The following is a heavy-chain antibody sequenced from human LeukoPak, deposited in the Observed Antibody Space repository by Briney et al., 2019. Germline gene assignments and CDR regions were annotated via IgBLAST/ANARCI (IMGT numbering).Heavy chain of an antibody. D-gene: IGHD3-9*01. V-gene: IGHV3-48*03. CDR1: GFTFSSYE. CDR2: ISSSGSTI. J-gene: IGHJ4*02. Sequence: GGPLRLSCAASGFTFSSYEMNWVRQAPGKGLEWVSYISSSGSTIYYADSVKGRFTISRDNAKNSLYLQMNSLRAEDTAVYYCARARYFDWFLDYWGQGTLVTVSS. CDR3: ARARYFDWFLDY.